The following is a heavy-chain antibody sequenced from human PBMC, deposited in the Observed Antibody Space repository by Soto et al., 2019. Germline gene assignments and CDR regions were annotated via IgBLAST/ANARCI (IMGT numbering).Heavy chain of an antibody. V-gene: IGHV1-2*04. J-gene: IGHJ4*02. CDR1: GYSFTDYK. CDR2: VDPNGGGS. Sequence: ASVKVSCKTSGYSFTDYKLHWVRQAPGQGLEWMGWVDPNGGGSNSAQKFQGSVTMTWDTSITTAYLDLTRLTTNDTATYFCATWVDYGDFEGFDFWGQGTLVSVSS. D-gene: IGHD4-17*01. CDR3: ATWVDYGDFEGFDF.